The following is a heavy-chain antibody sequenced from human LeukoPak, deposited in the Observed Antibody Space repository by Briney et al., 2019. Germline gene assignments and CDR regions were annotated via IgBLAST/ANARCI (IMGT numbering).Heavy chain of an antibody. CDR1: GGSILDSTYY. D-gene: IGHD3-22*01. V-gene: IGHV4-39*01. Sequence: PSETLSLTCTVSGGSILDSTYYWAWIRQPPGKGLEWIATIFYTGNTHYNPSLKSRVTMSVDTVKKQFSLNLNSVTAADTAVYYCARQSSGYYYGWFDPWGQGTLVTVSS. CDR3: ARQSSGYYYGWFDP. CDR2: IFYTGNT. J-gene: IGHJ5*02.